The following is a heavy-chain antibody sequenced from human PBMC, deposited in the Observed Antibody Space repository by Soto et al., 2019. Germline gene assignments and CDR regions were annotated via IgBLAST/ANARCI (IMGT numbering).Heavy chain of an antibody. V-gene: IGHV3-30-3*01. J-gene: IGHJ4*02. D-gene: IGHD2-15*01. CDR1: GFTFSSFA. Sequence: QVQLVESGGGVVQPGRSLRLSCAASGFTFSSFAMHWVRQAPGKGLEWLAVISSDVVNYYYAESVKGRFTISRDNSKKPLQLQMNSLRNEDKAVYYCAGGGAWTPEGLGYWGQGTLVTVSS. CDR2: ISSDVVNY. CDR3: AGGGAWTPEGLGY.